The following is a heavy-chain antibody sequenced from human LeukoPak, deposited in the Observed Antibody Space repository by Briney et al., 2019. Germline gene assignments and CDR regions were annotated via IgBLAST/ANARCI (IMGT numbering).Heavy chain of an antibody. CDR1: GFTFRKYD. CDR2: IDRVVGST. V-gene: IGHV3-23*01. D-gene: IGHD4-17*01. J-gene: IGHJ4*02. CDR3: LKKGQADDYGNPD. Sequence: GGSLRLSCAASGFTFRKYDMSWVRQAPGKGLECVSAIDRVVGSTYYADSVKGRFTISRDNSKNTLYLQMNNLRVDDTAVYYCLKKGQADDYGNPDWGQGALVTVSP.